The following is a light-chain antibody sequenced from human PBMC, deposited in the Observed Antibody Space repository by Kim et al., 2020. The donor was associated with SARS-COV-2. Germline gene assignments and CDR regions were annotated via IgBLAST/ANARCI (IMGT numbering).Light chain of an antibody. Sequence: SYELTQPPSVSVSPGQTATIPCSGDKLGDKFVSWYQQKPGQSPLLVIYQDIKRPSGIPERFSGSNSGNTASLTISGTQAMDEADYFCQAWDSPTWVFGGGTQLTVL. CDR1: KLGDKF. J-gene: IGLJ3*02. CDR3: QAWDSPTWV. V-gene: IGLV3-1*01. CDR2: QDI.